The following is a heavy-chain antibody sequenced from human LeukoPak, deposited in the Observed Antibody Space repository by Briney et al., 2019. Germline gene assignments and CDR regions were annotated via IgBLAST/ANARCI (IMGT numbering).Heavy chain of an antibody. D-gene: IGHD3/OR15-3a*01. CDR1: GCSFSSYW. V-gene: IGHV3-74*01. J-gene: IGHJ4*02. Sequence: AGGSLRLSCAAFGCSFSSYWMHWVRQAPGKGLVWVSRINGDGSTTTYADSVKGRFTISRDNAKNTMYLQMNSLRAEDTAVYYCARDLSWTSDYWGQGTLVTVSS. CDR3: ARDLSWTSDY. CDR2: INGDGSTT.